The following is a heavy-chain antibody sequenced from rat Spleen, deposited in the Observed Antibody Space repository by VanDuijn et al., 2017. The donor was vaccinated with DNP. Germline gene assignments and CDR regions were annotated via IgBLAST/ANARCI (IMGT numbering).Heavy chain of an antibody. CDR1: GFNVSNYG. J-gene: IGHJ2*01. V-gene: IGHV5-19*01. CDR3: ATHDYST. CDR2: ISPSGGSN. Sequence: EVQLVESGGGLVQPGRSLKLSCAASGFNVSNYGMYWIRQAPTKGLEWVASISPSGGSNYYRDSVKGRFTISRDNAKSTLYLQMDSLRSGDTATYYCATHDYSTWGQGVMVTVSS. D-gene: IGHD1-2*01.